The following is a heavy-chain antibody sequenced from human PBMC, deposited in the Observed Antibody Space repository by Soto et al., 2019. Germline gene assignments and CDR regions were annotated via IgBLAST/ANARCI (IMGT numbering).Heavy chain of an antibody. V-gene: IGHV4-34*01. CDR3: ARGKVVRGSYVTLDY. CDR1: GGSFSGYY. D-gene: IGHD3-10*01. CDR2: INHSGST. J-gene: IGHJ4*02. Sequence: QVQLQQWGAGLLKPSETLSLTSAVYGGSFSGYYWSWIRQPPGKGLERIGEINHSGSTNYNPSPNSRVTLAADTSKNQFSLKLSSVTAADTAVYYCARGKVVRGSYVTLDYWGQGTLVTVSS.